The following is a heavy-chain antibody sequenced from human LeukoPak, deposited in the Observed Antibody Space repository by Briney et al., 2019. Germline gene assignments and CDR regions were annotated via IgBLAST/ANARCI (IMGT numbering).Heavy chain of an antibody. V-gene: IGHV1-46*01. CDR3: ARDMLAVPSNWFGP. D-gene: IGHD2-8*01. J-gene: IGHJ5*02. CDR2: INPSGGGT. Sequence: ASVKVSCKASGYTFTSYYIHWVRQAPGQGLEWMGVINPSGGGTSYAQKFQGRVTMTRDTSTSTVYMDLRSLRSEDTAVYFCARDMLAVPSNWFGPWGQGTLVTVSS. CDR1: GYTFTSYY.